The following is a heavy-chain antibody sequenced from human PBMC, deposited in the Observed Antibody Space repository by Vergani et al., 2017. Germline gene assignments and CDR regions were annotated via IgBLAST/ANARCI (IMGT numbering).Heavy chain of an antibody. J-gene: IGHJ4*02. Sequence: QVRLQESGPGLVKPSETLSLTCSVSGGSMSGYYWSWIRQPPGKELEWIGYMYHSGSTNYNPSLETRVTMSGDTSKNQFSLKLNSVTAADTAVYYCGRVADFYGLGRRLLGLWGQGILVTVSS. CDR2: MYHSGST. V-gene: IGHV4-59*01. CDR1: GGSMSGYY. D-gene: IGHD3-10*01. CDR3: GRVADFYGLGRRLLGL.